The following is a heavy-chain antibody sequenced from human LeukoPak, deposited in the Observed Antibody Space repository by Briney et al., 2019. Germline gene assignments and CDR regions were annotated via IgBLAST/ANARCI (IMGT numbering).Heavy chain of an antibody. V-gene: IGHV3-33*06. CDR1: GFTFSSYG. CDR3: AKDPPYYDFWSGSERFDP. Sequence: GRSLRLSCAASGFTFSSYGMHWVRQAPGKGLEWVAVIWYDGSNKYYADSVKGRFTISRDNSKNTLYLQMNSLRAEDTAVYYCAKDPPYYDFWSGSERFDPWGQGTLVTVSS. CDR2: IWYDGSNK. D-gene: IGHD3-3*01. J-gene: IGHJ5*02.